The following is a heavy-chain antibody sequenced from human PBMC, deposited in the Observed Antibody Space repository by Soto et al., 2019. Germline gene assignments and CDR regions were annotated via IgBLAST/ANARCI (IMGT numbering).Heavy chain of an antibody. Sequence: QVQLVQSGAEVKKPGASVKVSCKASGYTFTSYDINWVRQATGQGLEWMGWMNPNSGNTGYAQKFQGRVTMTRNTSISTAYMELSSLRSDDTAVYYCARLRSFWSGYHFDYWGQGTLVTVSS. CDR3: ARLRSFWSGYHFDY. V-gene: IGHV1-8*01. D-gene: IGHD3-3*01. CDR2: MNPNSGNT. J-gene: IGHJ4*02. CDR1: GYTFTSYD.